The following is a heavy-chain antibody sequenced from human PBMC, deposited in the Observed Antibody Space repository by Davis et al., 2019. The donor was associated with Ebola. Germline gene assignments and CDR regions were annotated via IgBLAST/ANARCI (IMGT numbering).Heavy chain of an antibody. J-gene: IGHJ6*02. Sequence: GSLRLSCAASGFTFSSYGMHWVRQAPGKGLEWVAVIWYDGSNKYYADSVKGRFTISRDNSKNTLYLQMNSLRAEDTAVYYCARDIAVAVYYYGMDVWGQGTTVTVSS. V-gene: IGHV3-33*01. D-gene: IGHD6-19*01. CDR3: ARDIAVAVYYYGMDV. CDR2: IWYDGSNK. CDR1: GFTFSSYG.